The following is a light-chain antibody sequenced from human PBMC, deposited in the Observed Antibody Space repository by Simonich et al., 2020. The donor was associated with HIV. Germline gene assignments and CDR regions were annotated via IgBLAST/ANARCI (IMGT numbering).Light chain of an antibody. CDR2: GAS. CDR1: QSISSN. J-gene: IGKJ4*01. CDR3: QQYNSWPT. Sequence: EIVMTQSPATLSVSPGERATLSCRASQSISSNLAWYQQRPGQAPRLLIYGASTRATGFPARFSGSGSGTEFTLTISSMQTEDSAVYYCQQYNSWPTFGGGTKVEIK. V-gene: IGKV3-15*01.